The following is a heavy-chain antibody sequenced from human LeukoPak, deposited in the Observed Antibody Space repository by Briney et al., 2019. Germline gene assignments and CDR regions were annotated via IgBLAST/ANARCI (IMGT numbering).Heavy chain of an antibody. CDR1: GGSFSGYY. D-gene: IGHD5-24*01. Sequence: SETLSLTCAVYGGSFSGYYWSWIRQPPGKGLEWIGEINHSGSTNYNPSLKSRVTMSVDTSKNQFSLKLRSVTAADTAVYYCARDGYNFPFGYWGQGTLVTVSS. V-gene: IGHV4-34*01. J-gene: IGHJ4*02. CDR3: ARDGYNFPFGY. CDR2: INHSGST.